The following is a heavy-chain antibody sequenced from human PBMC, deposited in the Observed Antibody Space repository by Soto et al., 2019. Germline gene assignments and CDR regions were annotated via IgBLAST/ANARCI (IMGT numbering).Heavy chain of an antibody. CDR2: IAWDDAA. J-gene: IGHJ4*02. D-gene: IGHD1-26*01. Sequence: QITLKESGPPLVKPTQTLTVTCTFSGFSLTTSGVGVGWIRQPPGKALEWLALIAWDDAARSRPSLKRRLTITTDTSKNHVVRTVTNMTPRDTASYYCAHSWGYYPPYYFDAGGQGTLVTVSS. CDR3: AHSWGYYPPYYFDA. CDR1: GFSLTTSGVG. V-gene: IGHV2-5*02.